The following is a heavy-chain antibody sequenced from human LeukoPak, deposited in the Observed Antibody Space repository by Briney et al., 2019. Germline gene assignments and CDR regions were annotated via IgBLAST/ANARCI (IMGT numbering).Heavy chain of an antibody. CDR1: GFTFSDYY. V-gene: IGHV3-11*04. CDR3: ARISAYDFWSGYSVIFDY. J-gene: IGHJ4*02. D-gene: IGHD3-3*01. CDR2: ISSSGSTI. Sequence: GGSLRLSCAASGFTFSDYYMSWIRQAPGKGLEWVSYISSSGSTIYYADSVKGRFTISRDNAKNSLYLQMNSLRAEDTAVYYCARISAYDFWSGYSVIFDYWGQGTLATVSS.